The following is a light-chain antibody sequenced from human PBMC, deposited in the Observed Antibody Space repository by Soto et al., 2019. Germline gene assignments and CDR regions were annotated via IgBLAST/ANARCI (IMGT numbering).Light chain of an antibody. J-gene: IGKJ4*01. Sequence: DIVMTQSPLSLPVTPGEPASISCRSSQSLLHSNGYNYLGWYLQKPGQSPQVLIYFGFNRAAGVPDRFSGSGSGTDFTLKISRVDAEDVGVYYCMQALQTPLTFGGGTKVEIK. CDR1: QSLLHSNGYNY. V-gene: IGKV2-28*01. CDR2: FGF. CDR3: MQALQTPLT.